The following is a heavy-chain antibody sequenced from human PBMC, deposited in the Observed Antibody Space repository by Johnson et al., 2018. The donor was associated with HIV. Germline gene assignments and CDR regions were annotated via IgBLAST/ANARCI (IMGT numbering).Heavy chain of an antibody. Sequence: QVQLVESGGGVVQPGRSLRLSCADSGFTFSSYAMHWVRQAPGKGLEWVAVISYDGSEKYFADSVKGRFTISRDSSKNTLYLQMNSLRAEDTGLYYCAKDGDDGDGPDGTKGAFDIWGQGTMVTVSS. V-gene: IGHV3-30*04. CDR1: GFTFSSYA. J-gene: IGHJ3*02. D-gene: IGHD5-24*01. CDR3: AKDGDDGDGPDGTKGAFDI. CDR2: ISYDGSEK.